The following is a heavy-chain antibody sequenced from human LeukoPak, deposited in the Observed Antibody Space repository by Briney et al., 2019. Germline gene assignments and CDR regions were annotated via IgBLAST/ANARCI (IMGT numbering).Heavy chain of an antibody. D-gene: IGHD5-24*01. J-gene: IGHJ4*02. V-gene: IGHV3-23*01. CDR3: AKDFRRWAFDY. Sequence: GGSLRLSCAASGFTFSSYAMSWVRQAPGKGLEWVSAISGSGGSTYYADSVKGRFTISRGNSKNTLYLQMNSLRAEDTAIYSCAKDFRRWAFDYWGQGTLVTVSS. CDR2: ISGSGGST. CDR1: GFTFSSYA.